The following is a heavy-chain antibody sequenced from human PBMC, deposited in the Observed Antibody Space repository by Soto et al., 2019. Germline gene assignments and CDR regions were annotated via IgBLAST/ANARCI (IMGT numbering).Heavy chain of an antibody. CDR3: ARGGAAAGIRMDV. V-gene: IGHV3-11*01. J-gene: IGHJ6*04. D-gene: IGHD6-13*01. CDR2: ISSSGSTI. Sequence: SRIIQNPGKGLEWVSYISSSGSTIYYADSVKGRFTISRDNAKNSLYLQMNSLRAEDMAVYYCARGGAAAGIRMDVWGKGTTVTVSS.